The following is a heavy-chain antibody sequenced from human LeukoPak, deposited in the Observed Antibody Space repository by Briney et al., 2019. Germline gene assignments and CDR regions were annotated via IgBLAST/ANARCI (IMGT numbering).Heavy chain of an antibody. V-gene: IGHV4-59*08. D-gene: IGHD4-11*01. CDR3: ARHYKSSGTTVFDY. CDR1: GGSISNYY. J-gene: IGHJ4*02. CDR2: IYYSGST. Sequence: PSETLSLTCTVSGGSISNYYWSWIRQPPGKGQEWIGYIYYSGSTNYYPSLKSRVTISVDTSKNQFTLRLSSVTAADTAVYYCARHYKSSGTTVFDYWGQGTLVTVSS.